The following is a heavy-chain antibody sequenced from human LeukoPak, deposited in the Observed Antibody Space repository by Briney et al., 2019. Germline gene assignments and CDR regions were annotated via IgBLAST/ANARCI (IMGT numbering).Heavy chain of an antibody. D-gene: IGHD3-10*01. CDR1: GGSISSSSYY. CDR2: IYYSGST. V-gene: IGHV4-39*07. Sequence: TSETLSLTCTVSGGSISSSSYYWGWIRQPPGKGLEWIGSIYYSGSTYYNPSLKSRVTISVDTSKNQFSLKLSSVTAADTAVYYCARTTMVRGTYYMDVWGKGTTVTVSS. CDR3: ARTTMVRGTYYMDV. J-gene: IGHJ6*03.